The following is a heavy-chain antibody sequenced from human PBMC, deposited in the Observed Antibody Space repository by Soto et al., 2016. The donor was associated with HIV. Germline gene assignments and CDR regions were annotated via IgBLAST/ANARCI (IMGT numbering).Heavy chain of an antibody. CDR3: ARVRPGTSGLRHSWYYFDY. Sequence: QVQLVQSGAEVKKPGASVKVSCKASGYTFTAYYIHWVRQAPGQGPEWMGWINPNSGGTNYAQTFQGRVTMTRDTSISTAYMELSRLRPDDTAVYYCARVRPGTSGLRHSWYYFDYWGQGTLVTVSS. D-gene: IGHD6-13*01. J-gene: IGHJ4*02. CDR1: GYTFTAYY. CDR2: INPNSGGT. V-gene: IGHV1-2*02.